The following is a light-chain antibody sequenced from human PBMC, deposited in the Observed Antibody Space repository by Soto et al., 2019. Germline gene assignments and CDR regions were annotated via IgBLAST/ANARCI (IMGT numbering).Light chain of an antibody. Sequence: QSVLTQPASVSGSPGQSIAISCTGTSSDVGGYNYVSWYQQHPGKAPKLMICDVDNRPSGVSDRFSGSKSGNTASLTISGLQAEDEADYYCSSYTTNSTLIFGGGTKLTVL. CDR3: SSYTTNSTLI. J-gene: IGLJ2*01. CDR1: SSDVGGYNY. V-gene: IGLV2-14*01. CDR2: DVD.